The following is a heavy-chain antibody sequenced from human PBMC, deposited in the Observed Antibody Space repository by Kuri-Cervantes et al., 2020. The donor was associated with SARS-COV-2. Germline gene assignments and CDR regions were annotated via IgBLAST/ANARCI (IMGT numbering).Heavy chain of an antibody. CDR2: IYYSGNT. D-gene: IGHD3-16*01. CDR1: GDSISSSAYH. J-gene: IGHJ6*03. CDR3: ARAKGETYYYYYMDV. V-gene: IGHV4-39*07. Sequence: SETLSLTCTGSGDSISSSAYHWGWIRQPPGKGLEWIGNIYYSGNTYYNPSLKSRVTMSVDTSKNRFSLKLSSVTAADTAVYYCARAKGETYYYYYMDVWGKGTTVTVSS.